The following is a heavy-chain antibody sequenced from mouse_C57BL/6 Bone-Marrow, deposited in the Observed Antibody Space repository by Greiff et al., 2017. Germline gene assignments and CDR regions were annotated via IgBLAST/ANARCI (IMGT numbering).Heavy chain of an antibody. D-gene: IGHD1-1*01. V-gene: IGHV1-63*01. CDR2: IYPGGGYT. Sequence: VQLQQSGAELVRPGTSVKMSCKASGYTFTNYWIGWAKQRPGHGLEWIGDIYPGGGYTNYNEKFKGKATLTADKSSSTAYMQFSSLTSEDSAIYDCARQTVVRYFDVWGTGTTVTVSS. CDR3: ARQTVVRYFDV. CDR1: GYTFTNYW. J-gene: IGHJ1*03.